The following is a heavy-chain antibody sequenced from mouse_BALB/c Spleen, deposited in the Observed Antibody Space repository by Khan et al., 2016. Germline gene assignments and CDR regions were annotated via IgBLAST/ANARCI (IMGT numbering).Heavy chain of an antibody. Sequence: VQLQPSGPELEKPGASVKISCKASGYSFTGYNMNWVKQSNGKSLEWIGNIDPNYGGTTYNQKFKGKATLTVDKSSSTAYMQLKSLTSEDSAVYYCARGYGKPYYYAMDYWGQGTSVTVSS. J-gene: IGHJ4*01. CDR1: GYSFTGYN. D-gene: IGHD1-1*02. CDR3: ARGYGKPYYYAMDY. V-gene: IGHV1-39*01. CDR2: IDPNYGGT.